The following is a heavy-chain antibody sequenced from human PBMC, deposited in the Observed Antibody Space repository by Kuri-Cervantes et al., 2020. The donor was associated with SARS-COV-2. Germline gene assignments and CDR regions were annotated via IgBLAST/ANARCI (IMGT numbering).Heavy chain of an antibody. Sequence: ESLKISCAVPGYSSSVGYYWAWTRQSPGKGLEWIGTMYDGGSPNYNPSLESRVTISDISPNTSNKHFSLKLNSVTAADMALYYCASHLLLRAVFDYWGQGALVTVSS. CDR3: ASHLLLRAVFDY. CDR2: MYDGGSP. V-gene: IGHV4-38-2*01. CDR1: GYSSSVGYY. D-gene: IGHD3-10*01. J-gene: IGHJ4*02.